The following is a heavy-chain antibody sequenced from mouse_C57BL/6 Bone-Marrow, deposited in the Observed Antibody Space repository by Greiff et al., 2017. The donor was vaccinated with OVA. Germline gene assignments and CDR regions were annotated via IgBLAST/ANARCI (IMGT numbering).Heavy chain of an antibody. Sequence: VQLVESGAELARPGASVKMSCKASGYTFTSSTMHWVKQRPGQGLEWIGYINPSRGDTKYNQKFKDKTTLTADKASSTAYMQLSSLTSEDSAVYYCARSDYAMDYWGQGTSVTVSS. CDR1: GYTFTSST. CDR2: INPSRGDT. CDR3: ARSDYAMDY. J-gene: IGHJ4*01. V-gene: IGHV1-4*01.